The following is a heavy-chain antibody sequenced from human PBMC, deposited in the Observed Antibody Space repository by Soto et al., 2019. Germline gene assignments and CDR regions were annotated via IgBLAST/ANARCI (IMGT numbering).Heavy chain of an antibody. CDR1: GYTFTSYD. J-gene: IGHJ4*02. CDR2: MNPNSGNT. Sequence: QVQLVQSGAEVKKPGASVKVSCKASGYTFTSYDINWVRQATGQGLEWMGWMNPNSGNTGYAQKFQGRSHMNRDHPIKKGQKGLSRLRSEDTAVFYCGRRGFGLTYRGPGTLGTVFS. V-gene: IGHV1-8*01. CDR3: GRRGFGLTY. D-gene: IGHD5-18*01.